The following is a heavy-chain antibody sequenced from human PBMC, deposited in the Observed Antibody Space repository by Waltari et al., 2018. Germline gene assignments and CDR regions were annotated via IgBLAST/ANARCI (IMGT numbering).Heavy chain of an antibody. D-gene: IGHD2-15*01. CDR2: VHGSGRT. J-gene: IGHJ4*02. CDR3: ARDRGRGLYLDT. V-gene: IGHV4-4*02. Sequence: QLHFQESGPGLVQPSGTLSLTCAVSGESTTTPYLWNWVRQTPGKGLEWIGQVHGSGRTNYNPSFASRVTVSLDTYNNQFSLKLTYATAADTAVYYCARDRGRGLYLDTWGPGTLVTVSP. CDR1: GESTTTPYL.